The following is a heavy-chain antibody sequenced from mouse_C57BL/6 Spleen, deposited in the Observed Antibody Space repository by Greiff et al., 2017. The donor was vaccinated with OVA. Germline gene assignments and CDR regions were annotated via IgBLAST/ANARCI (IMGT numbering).Heavy chain of an antibody. Sequence: EVQRVESGGGLVQPKGSLKLSCAASGFTFNTYAMNWVRQAPGKGLEWVARISSKSNNYATYYADSVKDRFTISRDDSESMLYLQMNNLKTEDTAMYYCVRQGINAGFAYWGQGTLVTVSA. D-gene: IGHD1-1*01. J-gene: IGHJ3*01. V-gene: IGHV10-1*01. CDR2: ISSKSNNYAT. CDR3: VRQGINAGFAY. CDR1: GFTFNTYA.